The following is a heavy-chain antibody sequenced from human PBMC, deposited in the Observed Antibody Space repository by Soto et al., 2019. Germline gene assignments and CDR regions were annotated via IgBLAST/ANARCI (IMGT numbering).Heavy chain of an antibody. J-gene: IGHJ4*02. V-gene: IGHV3-23*01. CDR2: ISGSGSST. Sequence: EVQLLESGGGLVQPGGSLRLSCAASGFTFSSYAMSWVRQAPGKGLEWVSAISGSGSSTYYADSVKGRFTISTDNTKNTLNLQMNRLRAEDTAVSYCAKGPVVTAIPSFDYWGQGTLVTVSS. D-gene: IGHD2-21*02. CDR3: AKGPVVTAIPSFDY. CDR1: GFTFSSYA.